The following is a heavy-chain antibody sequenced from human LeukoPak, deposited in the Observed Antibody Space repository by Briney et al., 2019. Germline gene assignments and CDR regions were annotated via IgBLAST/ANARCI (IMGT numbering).Heavy chain of an antibody. CDR3: ARDLPPLDY. J-gene: IGHJ4*02. Sequence: PGRSLRLSCAASGFTFRTFAMHWVRQAPGKGLEWVALTSLDESNRGYADSVKGRFTISRDNSKNTLYLQMNSLTVEDTAVYYCARDLPPLDYWGQGTLVTVSS. CDR2: TSLDESNR. V-gene: IGHV3-30-3*01. CDR1: GFTFRTFA.